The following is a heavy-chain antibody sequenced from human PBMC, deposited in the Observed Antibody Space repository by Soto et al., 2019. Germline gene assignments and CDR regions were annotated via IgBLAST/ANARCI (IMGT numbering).Heavy chain of an antibody. V-gene: IGHV3-9*01. CDR2: ISWNSGSI. J-gene: IGHJ4*02. CDR1: GLTFDDYA. D-gene: IGHD3-9*01. Sequence: EVQLVESGGGLVQSGKSLRLSCAASGLTFDDYAMHWVREAPGKDLEWVSGISWNSGSIGYADSVKGRFTISRDNAKNPLNVPMNTLRAGDTALYYCASGRGYDILPRYSPYFDYWVQGTLITVSS. CDR3: ASGRGYDILPRYSPYFDY.